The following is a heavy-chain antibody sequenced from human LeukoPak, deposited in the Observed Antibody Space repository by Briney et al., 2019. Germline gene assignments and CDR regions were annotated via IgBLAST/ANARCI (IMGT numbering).Heavy chain of an antibody. CDR3: SRKPAPSLGYYYYMDV. V-gene: IGHV3-23*01. D-gene: IGHD2-2*01. J-gene: IGHJ6*03. Sequence: GGSLRLSRAASGFTFSSYAMSWVRQAPGKGLEWVSAISGSGGSTYYADSVKGRFTISRDNSKNTLYLQMNSLKAEDTAVYYCSRKPAPSLGYYYYMDVWGKGTTVTVSS. CDR2: ISGSGGST. CDR1: GFTFSSYA.